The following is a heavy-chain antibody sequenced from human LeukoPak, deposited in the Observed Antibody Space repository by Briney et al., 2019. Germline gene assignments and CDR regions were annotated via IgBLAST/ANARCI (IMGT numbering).Heavy chain of an antibody. V-gene: IGHV3-23*01. CDR1: GFTFSSYA. J-gene: IGHJ3*02. CDR2: ISGSGGST. CDR3: AKDLVGYGDPTDAFDI. D-gene: IGHD4-17*01. Sequence: GGSLRLSCAASGFTFSSYAMSWVRQAPGKGLEWVSAISGSGGSTYYADSVKGRFTISRDNSKNTLYLQMNSLRAEDTALYYCAKDLVGYGDPTDAFDIWGQGTMVTVSS.